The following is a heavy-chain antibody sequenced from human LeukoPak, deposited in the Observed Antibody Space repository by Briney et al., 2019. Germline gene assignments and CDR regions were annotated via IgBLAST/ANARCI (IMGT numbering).Heavy chain of an antibody. CDR2: IYYSGST. CDR1: GGSISSSSYY. D-gene: IGHD3-22*01. Sequence: SETLSLTCTVSGGSISSSSYYWGWIRQPPGTGLEWIGSIYYSGSTYYNPSLKSRVTISVDTSKNQFSLKLSSVTAADTAVYYCARDSSYDSSGDDAFDIWGQGTMVTVSS. CDR3: ARDSSYDSSGDDAFDI. V-gene: IGHV4-39*02. J-gene: IGHJ3*02.